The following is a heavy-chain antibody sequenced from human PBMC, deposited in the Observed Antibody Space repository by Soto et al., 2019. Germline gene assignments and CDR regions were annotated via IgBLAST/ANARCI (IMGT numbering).Heavy chain of an antibody. V-gene: IGHV3-66*01. CDR2: IYSGGST. J-gene: IGHJ4*02. Sequence: PGGSLRLSCAASGFTVSSNYMSWVRQAPGKGLEWVSVIYSGGSTYYADSVKGRFTISRDNSKNTLYLQMNSLRAEDTVVYYCARDQVGYSSTWQLDYWGQGTLVTVSS. D-gene: IGHD6-13*01. CDR3: ARDQVGYSSTWQLDY. CDR1: GFTVSSNY.